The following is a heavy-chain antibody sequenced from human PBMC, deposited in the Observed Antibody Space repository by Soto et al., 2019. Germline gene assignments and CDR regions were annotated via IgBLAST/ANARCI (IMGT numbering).Heavy chain of an antibody. CDR3: AKELPLHGPAMLPFDY. V-gene: IGHV3-23*01. CDR1: GFTFSSYA. D-gene: IGHD5-18*01. Sequence: AGGSLRLSCAASGFTFSSYAMSWVRQAPGKGLEWVSAISGGRGSTYYADSVKGRFTISRDNSKNTLYLQMNSLRAEDTAVYYCAKELPLHGPAMLPFDYWGQGTLVTVSS. CDR2: ISGGRGST. J-gene: IGHJ4*02.